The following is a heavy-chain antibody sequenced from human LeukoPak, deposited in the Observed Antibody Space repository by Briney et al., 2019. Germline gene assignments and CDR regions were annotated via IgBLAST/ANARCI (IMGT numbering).Heavy chain of an antibody. D-gene: IGHD4-17*01. CDR3: ARDQGDYGDHVGFDY. Sequence: GRSLRLSCAASGFTFSSYAMHWVRQAPGKGLEWVAVISYDGSNKYYADSVKGRFTISRDNSKNTLYLQMNSLRAEDTAVYYCARDQGDYGDHVGFDYWGQGTLVTVSS. CDR1: GFTFSSYA. CDR2: ISYDGSNK. V-gene: IGHV3-30*04. J-gene: IGHJ4*02.